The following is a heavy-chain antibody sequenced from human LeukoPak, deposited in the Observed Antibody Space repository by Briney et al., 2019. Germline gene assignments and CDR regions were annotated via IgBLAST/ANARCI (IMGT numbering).Heavy chain of an antibody. CDR3: ARVGRWRDAFDI. CDR2: IYHSGST. J-gene: IGHJ3*02. V-gene: IGHV4-38-2*02. CDR1: GYSISSGYY. Sequence: SETLSLTCTVSGYSISSGYYWGWIRQPPGEGLEWIGSIYHSGSTYYNPSLKSRVTISVDTSKNQFSLKLSSVTAADTAVYYCARVGRWRDAFDIWGQGTMVTVSS. D-gene: IGHD4-23*01.